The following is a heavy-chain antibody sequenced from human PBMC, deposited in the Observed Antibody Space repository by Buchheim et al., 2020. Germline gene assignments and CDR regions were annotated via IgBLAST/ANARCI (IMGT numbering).Heavy chain of an antibody. D-gene: IGHD1-26*01. CDR3: ARRHASYWYFDN. V-gene: IGHV4-39*07. CDR2: MHYSGST. J-gene: IGHJ4*02. CDR1: GGSISSSSNY. Sequence: QLQLQESGPGLVKPSETLSLTCTVSGGSISSSSNYWGWIRQPPGKGLEWIGDMHYSGSTNYNPSLKSRVIISVDTSTNQSSLKLSSVTAADTAVYYCARRHASYWYFDNWGQGTL.